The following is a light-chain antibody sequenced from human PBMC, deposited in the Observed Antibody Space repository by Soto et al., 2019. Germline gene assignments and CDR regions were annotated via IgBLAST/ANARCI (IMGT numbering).Light chain of an antibody. V-gene: IGLV2-14*01. Sequence: QSVLTQPASMSGCRGQSITISCTGTSSDVGGYNSVSWYRQDPGKAPKLMIYDVTNRPSGVSNRFSGSTSGNTASLTISGLQAEDEADYYLRSFTRSITYVFASGRKVTV. CDR3: RSFTRSITYV. J-gene: IGLJ1*01. CDR2: DVT. CDR1: SSDVGGYNS.